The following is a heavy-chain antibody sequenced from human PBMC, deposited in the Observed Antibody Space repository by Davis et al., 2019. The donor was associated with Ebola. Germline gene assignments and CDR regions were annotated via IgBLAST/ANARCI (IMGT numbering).Heavy chain of an antibody. CDR2: IDPSDSYT. J-gene: IGHJ6*03. Sequence: GESLKISCKGSGYSFTSYWISWVRQMPGKGLEWMGRIDPSDSYTNYSPSFQGHVTISADKSISTAYLQWSSLKASDTAMYYCARRAASYCSSTSCPRGYYYYYMDVWGKGTTVTVSS. D-gene: IGHD2-2*01. CDR3: ARRAASYCSSTSCPRGYYYYYMDV. CDR1: GYSFTSYW. V-gene: IGHV5-10-1*01.